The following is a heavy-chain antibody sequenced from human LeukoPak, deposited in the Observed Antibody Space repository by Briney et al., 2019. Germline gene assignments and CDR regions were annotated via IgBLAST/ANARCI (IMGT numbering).Heavy chain of an antibody. CDR3: ARHFRGLQFHAFDI. V-gene: IGHV4-39*01. Sequence: PSETLSLTCTVSGGSINSGSYFWGWIRQPPGKGLEWIGSIYYSGSTYYNPSLKSRVTISVDTSKNQFSLKLSSVTAADTAVYYCARHFRGLQFHAFDIWGQGTMVTVSS. D-gene: IGHD5-24*01. CDR1: GGSINSGSYF. J-gene: IGHJ3*02. CDR2: IYYSGST.